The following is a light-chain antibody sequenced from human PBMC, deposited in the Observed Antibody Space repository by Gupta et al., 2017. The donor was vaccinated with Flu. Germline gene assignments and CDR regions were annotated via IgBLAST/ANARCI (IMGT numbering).Light chain of an antibody. CDR2: EAS. CDR3: SSYAGGDTWV. J-gene: IGLJ3*02. Sequence: QSPLPQPASVSAPPGQPSTISSLVSNGDIGSYYLVSWYQQRPGKAPKLLIYEASERPSGISDRFSDSKSGSTASLTISGLQADDEADYYCSSYAGGDTWVLGGGTKLTVL. CDR1: NGDIGSYYL. V-gene: IGLV2-23*01.